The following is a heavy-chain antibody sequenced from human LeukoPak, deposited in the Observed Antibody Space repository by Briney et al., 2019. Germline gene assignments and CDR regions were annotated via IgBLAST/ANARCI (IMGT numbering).Heavy chain of an antibody. J-gene: IGHJ4*02. CDR2: IYYSGNT. CDR1: GGSIRNTSYY. Sequence: SQTLSLTCTGAGGSIRNTSYYWAWIRQPPWSGLEWIGSIYYSGNTYYTPSLKSRVTISVDTSKSQFSLKLSSVTAADTAVYYCARALYSSGWHFGYWGQGTLVTVSS. CDR3: ARALYSSGWHFGY. V-gene: IGHV4-39*01. D-gene: IGHD6-19*01.